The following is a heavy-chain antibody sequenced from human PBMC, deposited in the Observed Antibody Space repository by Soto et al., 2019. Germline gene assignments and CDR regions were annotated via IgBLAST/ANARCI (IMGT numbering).Heavy chain of an antibody. D-gene: IGHD2-15*01. CDR3: ARTKDIVVVVAAIDY. J-gene: IGHJ4*02. Sequence: PGGSLRLSCAASGFTFSSYAMSWVRQAPGKGLEWVSAISGSGGSTYYADSVKGRFTISRDNSKNTLYLQMNSLRAEDTAVYYCARTKDIVVVVAAIDYWGQGTLVTAPQ. V-gene: IGHV3-23*01. CDR2: ISGSGGST. CDR1: GFTFSSYA.